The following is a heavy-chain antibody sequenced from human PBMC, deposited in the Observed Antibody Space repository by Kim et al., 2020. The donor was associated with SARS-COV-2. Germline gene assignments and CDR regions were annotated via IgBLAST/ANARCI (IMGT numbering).Heavy chain of an antibody. J-gene: IGHJ4*02. CDR2: ISWNSGSI. D-gene: IGHD2-2*01. Sequence: GGSLRLSCAASGFTFDDYAMHWVRQAPGKGLEWVSGISWNSGSIGYADSVKGRFTISRDNAKNSLYLQMNSLRAEDTALYYCAKDTRPYCSSTSCQPYWGQGTLVTVSS. CDR1: GFTFDDYA. V-gene: IGHV3-9*01. CDR3: AKDTRPYCSSTSCQPY.